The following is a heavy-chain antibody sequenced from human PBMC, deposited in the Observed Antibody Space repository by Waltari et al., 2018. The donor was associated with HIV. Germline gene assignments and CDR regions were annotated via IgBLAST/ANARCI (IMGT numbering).Heavy chain of an antibody. V-gene: IGHV4-59*08. CDR1: SDSFNNYY. J-gene: IGHJ4*02. Sequence: QVQLQESGPGLVKPSETLSLTCTVSSDSFNNYYWSWIRQPPGKGLEWIGHIYSSGSTNDNPSLKSRLTISVDTARKQFSLRLTSVTAADTAVYYCARHPCSGGSCKGGVDYWGQGTLVTVSS. D-gene: IGHD2-15*01. CDR2: IYSSGST. CDR3: ARHPCSGGSCKGGVDY.